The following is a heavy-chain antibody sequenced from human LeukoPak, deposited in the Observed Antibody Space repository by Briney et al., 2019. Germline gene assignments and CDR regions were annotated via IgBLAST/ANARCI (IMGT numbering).Heavy chain of an antibody. CDR1: GFTFSTYS. CDR2: ISSSSSYI. V-gene: IGHV3-21*01. J-gene: IGHJ5*02. D-gene: IGHD2-2*02. CDR3: ARAKNTADNWFDP. Sequence: GGSLRLSCAASGFTFSTYSMSWVRQAPGKGLEWVSSISSSSSYIYYADSVKGRFTISRDNAKNSLYLQMNSLRAEDTAVYYCARAKNTADNWFDPWGQGTLVTVSS.